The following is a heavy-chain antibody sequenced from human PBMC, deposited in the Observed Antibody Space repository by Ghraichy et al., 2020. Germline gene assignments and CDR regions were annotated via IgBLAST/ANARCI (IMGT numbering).Heavy chain of an antibody. J-gene: IGHJ4*02. CDR1: GGSFSGYY. CDR3: VRARPVTPYYFDY. D-gene: IGHD4-17*01. Sequence: SETLSLTCAVYGGSFSGYYWSWIRQPPGKGLEWIGEINHSGSTNYNPSLKSRVTISVDTSKNQFSLKLSSVTAADTAVYYCVRARPVTPYYFDYWGQGTLVTVSS. CDR2: INHSGST. V-gene: IGHV4-34*01.